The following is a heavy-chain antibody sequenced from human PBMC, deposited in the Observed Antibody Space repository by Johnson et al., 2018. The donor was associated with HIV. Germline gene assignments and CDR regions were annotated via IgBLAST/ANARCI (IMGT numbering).Heavy chain of an antibody. Sequence: QVQLVESGGGVVQPGRSLRLSCAASGFTFSSYAMHWVRQAPGKGLEWVAVISYDGSNKYYADSVKGRFTISRDNSKNTLYLQMNSLRAEDTAVYYCAKGPILDDGFDICGQGTMVTVSS. J-gene: IGHJ3*02. CDR1: GFTFSSYA. D-gene: IGHD3-3*01. CDR3: AKGPILDDGFDI. CDR2: ISYDGSNK. V-gene: IGHV3-30*04.